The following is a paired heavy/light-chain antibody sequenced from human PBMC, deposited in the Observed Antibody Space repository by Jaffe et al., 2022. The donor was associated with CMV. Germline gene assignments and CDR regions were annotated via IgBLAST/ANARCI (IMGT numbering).Heavy chain of an antibody. D-gene: IGHD2-8*01. CDR2: ISSSGSTI. V-gene: IGHV3-11*01. CDR1: GFTFSDYY. Sequence: QVQLVESGGGLVKPGGSLRLSCAASGFTFSDYYMSWIRQAPGKGLEWVSYISSSGSTIYYADSVKGRFTISRDNAKNSLYLQMNSLRAEDTAVYYCASFGACTNGVCYNGYFDYWGQGTLVTVSS. J-gene: IGHJ4*02. CDR3: ASFGACTNGVCYNGYFDY.
Light chain of an antibody. J-gene: IGKJ3*01. CDR3: QQYDNLPPIT. CDR2: DAS. Sequence: DIQMTQSPSSLSASVGDRVTITCQASQDISNYLNWYQQKPGKAPKLLIYDASNLETGVPSRFSGSGSGTDFTFTISSLQPEDIATYYCQQYDNLPPITFGPGTKVDIK. CDR1: QDISNY. V-gene: IGKV1-33*01.